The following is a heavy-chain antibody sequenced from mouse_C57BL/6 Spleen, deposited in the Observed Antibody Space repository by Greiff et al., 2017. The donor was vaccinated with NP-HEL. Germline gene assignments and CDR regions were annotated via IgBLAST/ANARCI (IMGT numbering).Heavy chain of an antibody. Sequence: LVESGPELVKPGASVKISCKASGYAFSSSWMNWVKQRPGKGLEWIGRIYPGDGDTNYNGKFKGKATLTADKSSSTAYMQLSSLTSEDSAVYFCARFYYYGSSYNFDYWGQGTTLTVSS. CDR1: GYAFSSSW. V-gene: IGHV1-82*01. D-gene: IGHD1-1*01. CDR3: ARFYYYGSSYNFDY. J-gene: IGHJ2*01. CDR2: IYPGDGDT.